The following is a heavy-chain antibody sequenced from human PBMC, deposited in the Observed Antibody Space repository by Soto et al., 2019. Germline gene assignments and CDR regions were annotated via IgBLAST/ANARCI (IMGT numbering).Heavy chain of an antibody. Sequence: SETLSLTCAGYGGSFIGYYWSWIRQPPGKGLEWIGEINHSGSTNYNPSLKSRVTISVDTSKNQFSLKLSSVTAADTAVYYCARTTYYDFWSGYYYYYYGMDVWGQGTTVT. J-gene: IGHJ6*02. CDR1: GGSFIGYY. D-gene: IGHD3-3*01. V-gene: IGHV4-34*01. CDR2: INHSGST. CDR3: ARTTYYDFWSGYYYYYYGMDV.